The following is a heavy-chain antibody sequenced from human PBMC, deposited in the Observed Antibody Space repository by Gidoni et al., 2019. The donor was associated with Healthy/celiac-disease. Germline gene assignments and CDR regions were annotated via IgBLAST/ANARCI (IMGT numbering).Heavy chain of an antibody. D-gene: IGHD2-8*01. CDR2: ISWNSGSI. CDR1: GFTFDDYA. V-gene: IGHV3-9*01. CDR3: AKDISGRGCTNGVCYFSYYYGMDV. Sequence: EVQLVESGGGLVQPGRSLRLSCAASGFTFDDYAMHWVLPAPGKGLEWVSGISWNSGSIGYADSVKGRFTISRDNAKNSLYLQMNSLRAEDTALYYCAKDISGRGCTNGVCYFSYYYGMDVWGQGTTVTVSS. J-gene: IGHJ6*02.